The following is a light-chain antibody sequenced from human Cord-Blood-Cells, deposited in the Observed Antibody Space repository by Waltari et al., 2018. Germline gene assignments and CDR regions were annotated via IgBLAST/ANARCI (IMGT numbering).Light chain of an antibody. CDR3: NSRDSSGNPWV. J-gene: IGLJ3*02. CDR1: SLRSDY. V-gene: IGLV3-19*01. CDR2: GKN. Sequence: SELTQDPAVSVALGQTVRITCHGDSLRSDYASWYQQKPGQAPVLVIYGKNNRPSGIPDRFSGSSSGNTASLTITGAQAEDEADYYCNSRDSSGNPWVFGGGTKLTVL.